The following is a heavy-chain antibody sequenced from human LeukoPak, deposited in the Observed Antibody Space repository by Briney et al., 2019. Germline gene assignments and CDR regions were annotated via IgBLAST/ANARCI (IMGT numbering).Heavy chain of an antibody. CDR2: INAGNGNT. D-gene: IGHD3-10*01. Sequence: GASVKVSCKGSGYIFTSYAMHWVRQAPGQRLEWMGWINAGNGNTKYSQKFQGRVTITRDTSESTAYMEMSSLRSEDTAVYYCARVIFGEVRGAINWFDPWGQRTLVTVSS. CDR3: ARVIFGEVRGAINWFDP. J-gene: IGHJ5*02. CDR1: GYIFTSYA. V-gene: IGHV1-3*01.